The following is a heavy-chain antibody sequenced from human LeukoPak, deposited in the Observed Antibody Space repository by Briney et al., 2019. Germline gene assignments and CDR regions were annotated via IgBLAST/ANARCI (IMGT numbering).Heavy chain of an antibody. CDR1: GYDVTNYW. CDR3: ARIVGTTYFDY. J-gene: IGHJ4*02. V-gene: IGHV5-51*01. Sequence: GESLKISCKGSGYDVTNYWIGWGRQMPGKGLGWMVMIYTGDSDTRYSPSFPGQVTISADKSISTAYLQWSSLKASDTAMFYCARIVGTTYFDYWGQGTLVTVSS. CDR2: IYTGDSDT. D-gene: IGHD1-26*01.